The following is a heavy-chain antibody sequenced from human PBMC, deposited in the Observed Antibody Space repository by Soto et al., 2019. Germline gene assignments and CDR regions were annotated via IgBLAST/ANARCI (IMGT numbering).Heavy chain of an antibody. CDR3: ARGKTGIGSLDY. CDR1: GFTFSSYG. V-gene: IGHV3-33*01. D-gene: IGHD7-27*01. Sequence: VQLVESGGGLVKPGGSLRLSCAASGFTFSSYGMHWVRQAPGKGLEWVAVIWYDGSNKYYADSVKGRFTISRDNSKNTLYLQMNSLRAEDTAVYYCARGKTGIGSLDYWGQGTLVTVSS. CDR2: IWYDGSNK. J-gene: IGHJ4*02.